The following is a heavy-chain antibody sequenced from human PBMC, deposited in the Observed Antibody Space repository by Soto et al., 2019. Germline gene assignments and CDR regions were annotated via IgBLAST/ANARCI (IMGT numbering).Heavy chain of an antibody. Sequence: PSEPLSLTCAVSGGSISSGGSSWSWIRQPPGKGLEWIGYIYHSGSTYYNPSLKSRVTISVDRSKNQFSLKLSSVTAADTAVYYCARHFYYGDYRGYWGQGTLVTVSS. CDR1: GGSISSGGSS. D-gene: IGHD4-17*01. CDR3: ARHFYYGDYRGY. J-gene: IGHJ4*02. V-gene: IGHV4-30-2*01. CDR2: IYHSGST.